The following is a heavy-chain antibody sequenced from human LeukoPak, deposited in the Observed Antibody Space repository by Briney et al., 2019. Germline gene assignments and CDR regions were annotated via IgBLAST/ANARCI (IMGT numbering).Heavy chain of an antibody. CDR1: GDSISTYY. V-gene: IGHV4-59*08. CDR3: ARHGPLYDIWSAQFYFDY. CDR2: IYFSGTT. D-gene: IGHD3-3*01. J-gene: IGHJ4*02. Sequence: PSETLSLTCTVAGDSISTYYWSWIRQPPENRLEWNGSIYFSGTTNYNPSLKSRVTISVDTSKNQFSLRMSSVTAADTAVYYCARHGPLYDIWSAQFYFDYWGQGTLVTVSS.